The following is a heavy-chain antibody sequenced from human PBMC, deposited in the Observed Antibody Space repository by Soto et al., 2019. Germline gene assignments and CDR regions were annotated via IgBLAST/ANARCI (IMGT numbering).Heavy chain of an antibody. V-gene: IGHV3-21*01. CDR3: GREKRDNFLGGRFGMDV. D-gene: IGHD1-1*01. CDR2: IGSSGGNS. CDR1: GFIFSDFT. Sequence: EVQLVESGGGLVKPGGSLRLSCAVSGFIFSDFTMNWVRQAPGKGLEWVASIGSSGGNSFYADSVKGRFIISRDNAKTSLELEINRLRAEDKAVYYLGREKRDNFLGGRFGMDVW. J-gene: IGHJ6*01.